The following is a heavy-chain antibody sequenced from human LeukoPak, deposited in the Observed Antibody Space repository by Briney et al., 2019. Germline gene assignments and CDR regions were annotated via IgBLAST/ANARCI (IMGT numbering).Heavy chain of an antibody. CDR3: AREMTTVTSNWFVP. J-gene: IGHJ5*02. CDR1: GGSISSYY. D-gene: IGHD4-17*01. Sequence: SETLSLTCTVSGGSISSYYWSWIRQPAGKGLEWIGRIYTSGSTNYNPSLKSRVTMSVDTSKNQFSLKLSSVTAADTAVYYCAREMTTVTSNWFVPWGHGTLVTVSS. CDR2: IYTSGST. V-gene: IGHV4-4*07.